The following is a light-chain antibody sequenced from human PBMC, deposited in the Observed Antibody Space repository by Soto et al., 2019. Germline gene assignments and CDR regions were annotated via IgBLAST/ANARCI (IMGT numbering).Light chain of an antibody. CDR2: KAS. CDR3: PQYNSYPYT. Sequence: DIQMTQSPSTLSASVGDRVTITCRASQSISSWLAWYQQKPGKAPKLLIYKASSIESGVPSRFSGSVSGTEFPLTITRLQPDDFATDDRPQYNSYPYTFGQGTKVQIK. V-gene: IGKV1-5*03. J-gene: IGKJ2*01. CDR1: QSISSW.